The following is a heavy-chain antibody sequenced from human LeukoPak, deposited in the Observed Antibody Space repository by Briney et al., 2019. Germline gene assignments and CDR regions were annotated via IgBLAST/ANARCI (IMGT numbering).Heavy chain of an antibody. CDR3: ARGGRIAVAGTLSVY. CDR2: INPSGGST. CDR1: GYTFTSYY. D-gene: IGHD6-19*01. Sequence: ASVKVSCKASGYTFTSYYMHWVRQAPGQGLEWMGIINPSGGSTSYAQKFQGRVTMTRDTSTSTVYMELSSLRSEDTAVYYCARGGRIAVAGTLSVYWGQGTLVTVSS. V-gene: IGHV1-46*01. J-gene: IGHJ4*02.